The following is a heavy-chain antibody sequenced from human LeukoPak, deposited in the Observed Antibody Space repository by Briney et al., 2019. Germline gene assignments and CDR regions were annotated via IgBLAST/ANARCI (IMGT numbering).Heavy chain of an antibody. CDR3: ATHHSSSWSFDY. CDR1: GDSVSSNSAA. J-gene: IGHJ4*02. CDR2: TYYRSKWYN. Sequence: SQTLSLTCAISGDSVSSNSAAWNWIRQSPSRGLEWLGRTYYRSKWYNDYAVSVKSQITINPDTSKNQFSLQLNSVTPEDTAVYHCATHHSSSWSFDYWGQGTLVTVSS. V-gene: IGHV6-1*01. D-gene: IGHD6-13*01.